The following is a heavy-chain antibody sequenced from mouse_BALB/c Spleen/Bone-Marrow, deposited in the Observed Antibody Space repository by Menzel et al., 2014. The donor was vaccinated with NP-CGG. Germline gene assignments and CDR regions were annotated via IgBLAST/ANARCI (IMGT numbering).Heavy chain of an antibody. D-gene: IGHD4-1*01. CDR3: ARWEYYAMDY. J-gene: IGHJ4*01. Sequence: VQLQQPGAELVKPGASVKLSCTASGFNIKDTYMHWVKQRPEQGPEWIGRIDPANCNTKYDPKFQGKATITADTSSNTAYLQLSSLTSEDTAVYYCARWEYYAMDYWGQGTSVTVSS. CDR1: GFNIKDTY. CDR2: IDPANCNT. V-gene: IGHV14-3*02.